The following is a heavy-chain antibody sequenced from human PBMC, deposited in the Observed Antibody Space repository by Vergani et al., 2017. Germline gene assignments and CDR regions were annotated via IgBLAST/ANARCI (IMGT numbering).Heavy chain of an antibody. Sequence: EVELVQSGPEMRTPGESLTISCKGSEYSFGNYWMGWVRQMPGKGLEWMGIIYPADSDTSYSPSFQGQVTISADKSISTAFLQWDSLKAADTALYYWARETTYTDSWGQGTLVTVSS. J-gene: IGHJ4*02. V-gene: IGHV5-51*03. CDR1: EYSFGNYW. CDR3: ARETTYTDS. D-gene: IGHD1-1*01. CDR2: IYPADSDT.